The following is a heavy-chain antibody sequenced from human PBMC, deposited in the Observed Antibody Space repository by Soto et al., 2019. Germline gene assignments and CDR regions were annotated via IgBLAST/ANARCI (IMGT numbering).Heavy chain of an antibody. V-gene: IGHV4-39*01. CDR2: IYYNGST. CDR1: GGSISSSNYY. D-gene: IGHD2-2*01. Sequence: SETLSLTCTVSGGSISSSNYYWGWIRQPPGKGLEWIGSIYYNGSTYYNPSLKSRVTISVDTSKNQFSLKLSSVTAADTAVYYCATLGGYCISTSCYGYYYYGMDVWGQGTTVTVSS. CDR3: ATLGGYCISTSCYGYYYYGMDV. J-gene: IGHJ6*02.